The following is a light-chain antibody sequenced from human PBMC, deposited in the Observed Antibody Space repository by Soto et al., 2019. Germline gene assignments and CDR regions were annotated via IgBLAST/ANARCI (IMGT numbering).Light chain of an antibody. V-gene: IGLV1-51*01. CDR1: SSNIGGNS. CDR3: GSWDSSRSPYV. J-gene: IGLJ1*01. CDR2: DDN. Sequence: QSVLSQPPSVSAAPGQKVTISCSGSSSNIGGNSVSWYQQLPGTAPKLLIYDDNKRPSGIPDRFSGSKSGTSATLGITGFQSGDEADYYCGSWDSSRSPYVFGTGSKGTV.